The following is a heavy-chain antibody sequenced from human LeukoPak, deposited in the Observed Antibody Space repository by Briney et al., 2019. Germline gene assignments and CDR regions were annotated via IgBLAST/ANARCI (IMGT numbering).Heavy chain of an antibody. V-gene: IGHV3-7*01. CDR2: IKQDGSEK. D-gene: IGHD4-23*01. Sequence: GGSLRLSCAASGFNFISSWMNWVRQAPGKGLEWVANIKQDGSEKYYVDSVKGRFTISRDNAKNSLYLQMNSLRAEDTAVYYCARDRWAYFDYWGQGTLVTVSS. CDR1: GFNFISSW. CDR3: ARDRWAYFDY. J-gene: IGHJ4*02.